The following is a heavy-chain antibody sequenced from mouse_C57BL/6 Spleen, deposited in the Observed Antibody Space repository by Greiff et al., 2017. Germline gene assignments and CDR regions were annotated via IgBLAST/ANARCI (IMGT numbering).Heavy chain of an antibody. CDR1: GYSITSGYY. CDR2: ISYDGSN. D-gene: IGHD2-2*01. CDR3: ARGDGYDDGSWFAY. J-gene: IGHJ3*01. Sequence: ESGPGLVKPSQSLSLTCSVTGYSITSGYYWNWIRQFPGNKLEWMGYISYDGSNNYNPSLKNRISITRDTSKNQFFLKLNSVTTEDTATYYCARGDGYDDGSWFAYWGQGTLVTVSA. V-gene: IGHV3-6*01.